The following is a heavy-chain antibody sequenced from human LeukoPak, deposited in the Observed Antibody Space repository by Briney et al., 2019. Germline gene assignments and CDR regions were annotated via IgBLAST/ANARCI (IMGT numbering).Heavy chain of an antibody. CDR1: GGSISSYY. D-gene: IGHD6-25*01. J-gene: IGHJ4*02. V-gene: IGHV4-59*08. CDR3: ARQGSSGWAIFDY. CDR2: IYYSGST. Sequence: SETLSLTCTVSGGSISSYYWSWIRQSPGKGLEWIGYIYYSGSTNYNPSLKSRLTISVDQSQNQFSLKLSSVPAADTAVYYCARQGSSGWAIFDYWGQGTLVTVSS.